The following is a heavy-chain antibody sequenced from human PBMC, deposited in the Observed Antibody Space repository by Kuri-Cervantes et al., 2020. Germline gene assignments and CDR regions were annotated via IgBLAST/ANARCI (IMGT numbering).Heavy chain of an antibody. CDR3: AKDGGLNYDFWSGLGGPYYYYGMDA. CDR2: ISYDGSNK. J-gene: IGHJ6*02. CDR1: GFTFSSYG. V-gene: IGHV3-30*18. D-gene: IGHD3-3*01. Sequence: GESLKISCAASGFTFSSYGMHWVRQAPGKGLEWVAVISYDGSNKYYADSVKGRFTISRDNSKNTLYLQMNSLRAEDTAVYYCAKDGGLNYDFWSGLGGPYYYYGMDAWGQGTTVTVSS.